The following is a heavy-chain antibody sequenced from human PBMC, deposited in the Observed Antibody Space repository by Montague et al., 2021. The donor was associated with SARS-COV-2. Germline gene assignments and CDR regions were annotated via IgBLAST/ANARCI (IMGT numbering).Heavy chain of an antibody. CDR1: GDSVSSDTAA. Sequence: CAISGDSVSSDTAAWHWIRQSPSRGLEWLGMTFYRSQWHTDSAASVRSRISFSGDISKNQFSLHLNSVTPEDTAIYYCARDGDYGGTWYSLLQNWGQGTLVIVSS. CDR3: ARDGDYGGTWYSLLQN. V-gene: IGHV6-1*01. J-gene: IGHJ1*01. CDR2: TFYRSQWHT. D-gene: IGHD4-17*01.